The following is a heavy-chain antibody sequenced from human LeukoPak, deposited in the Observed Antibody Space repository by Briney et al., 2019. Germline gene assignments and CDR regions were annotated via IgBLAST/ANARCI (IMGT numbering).Heavy chain of an antibody. CDR2: ISGSGGST. Sequence: PGGSLRLSCAASGFTFSSYAMSWVRQAPAKGLEWVSAISGSGGSTYYADSVKGRFTISRDNSKNTLYLQMNSLRAEDTAVYYCAKESTFGGVIGRSFFDYWGQGTLVTVSS. CDR1: GFTFSSYA. CDR3: AKESTFGGVIGRSFFDY. D-gene: IGHD3-16*02. V-gene: IGHV3-23*01. J-gene: IGHJ4*02.